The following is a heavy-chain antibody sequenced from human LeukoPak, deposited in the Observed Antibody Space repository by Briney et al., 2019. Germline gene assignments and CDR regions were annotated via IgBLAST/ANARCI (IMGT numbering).Heavy chain of an antibody. D-gene: IGHD1-26*01. CDR3: AGGIASYSSSYFDY. CDR1: GYTFTDHY. J-gene: IGHJ4*02. Sequence: VASVKVSCKASGYTFTDHYIHWVRQAPGQGLGWMGWINPNNGGTNYAQKFQGRVTMTRDTSIGTAYMELSRLRSDDTAVYYCAGGIASYSSSYFDYWGQGALVTVSS. V-gene: IGHV1-2*02. CDR2: INPNNGGT.